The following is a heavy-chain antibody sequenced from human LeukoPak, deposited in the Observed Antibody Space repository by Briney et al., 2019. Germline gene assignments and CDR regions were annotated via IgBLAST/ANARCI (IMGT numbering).Heavy chain of an antibody. V-gene: IGHV3-21*01. CDR3: ARDRRYDSGVDY. Sequence: GGSLRLSCAASGFTFSSYNVNWVRQAPGKGLEWVSSITSSGLYIYYADSVKGRFTISRDNAKNSLYLQMNSLRAEDTAVYYCARDRRYDSGVDYWGQGTLVTVSS. CDR2: ITSSGLYI. D-gene: IGHD3-22*01. J-gene: IGHJ4*02. CDR1: GFTFSSYN.